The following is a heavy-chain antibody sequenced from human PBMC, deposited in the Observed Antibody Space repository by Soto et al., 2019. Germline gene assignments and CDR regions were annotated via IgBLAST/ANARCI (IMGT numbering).Heavy chain of an antibody. D-gene: IGHD3-22*01. V-gene: IGHV1-69*06. CDR3: AKYPHKRITIIVGPVV. J-gene: IGHJ6*02. CDR2: INPIFGTA. Sequence: QVQLVQSGAEVKKPGSSVKVSCKASGGTFRDYAVSWVRQAPGQGLEWMGGINPIFGTANYAPKFQGRVTITVDKSTNKANMKLSSRRSEDTAVYYCAKYPHKRITIIVGPVVGGQGTTVTVS. CDR1: GGTFRDYA.